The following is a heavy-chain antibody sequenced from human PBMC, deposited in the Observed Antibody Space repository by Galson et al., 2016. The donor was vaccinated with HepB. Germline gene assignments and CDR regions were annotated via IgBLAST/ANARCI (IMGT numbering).Heavy chain of an antibody. CDR3: ARDGIPSPQDIGGRLTPPDYYGMDV. CDR1: GFTFSNYG. J-gene: IGHJ6*02. CDR2: LWYDGSKK. V-gene: IGHV3-33*01. Sequence: SLRLSCAASGFTFSNYGMHWVRQAPGKGLEWVALLWYDGSKKYYAESVKGRLTISRDNLKNTLDLQMNSLRAEDTAVYYCARDGIPSPQDIGGRLTPPDYYGMDVWGQGTAVTVSS. D-gene: IGHD6-6*01.